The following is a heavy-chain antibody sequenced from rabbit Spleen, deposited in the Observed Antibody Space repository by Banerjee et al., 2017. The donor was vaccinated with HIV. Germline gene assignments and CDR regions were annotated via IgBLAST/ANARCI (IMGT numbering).Heavy chain of an antibody. CDR3: ARNLHAPGGTAGL. D-gene: IGHD3-1*01. CDR2: LYTGSSGIT. Sequence: QEQVMESGGGLVQPGGTLTLTCTASGFSFSGSYWMSWVRQAPGKGLEWIGCLYTGSSGITWYASWAKGRFTISKTSSTTVTLRVTSLTAADTATYFCARNLHAPGGTAGLWGPGTLVTVS. CDR1: GFSFSGSYW. J-gene: IGHJ4*01. V-gene: IGHV1S45*01.